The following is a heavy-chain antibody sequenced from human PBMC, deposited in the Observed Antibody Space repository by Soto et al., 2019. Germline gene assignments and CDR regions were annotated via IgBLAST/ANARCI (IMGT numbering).Heavy chain of an antibody. CDR3: VKVSGYCTGGSCFSYFDY. CDR2: ISGSGGNI. CDR1: GFTFSHHS. J-gene: IGHJ4*02. D-gene: IGHD2-15*01. V-gene: IGHV3-64D*06. Sequence: PGGSLRLSCSGSGFTFSHHSLYWVRRPPGKGLQCVSSISGSGGNIYYAESVKGRFTISRDNSKNTLYLQMTSLSSEDSAVYYCVKVSGYCTGGSCFSYFDYWGQGTPVTVSS.